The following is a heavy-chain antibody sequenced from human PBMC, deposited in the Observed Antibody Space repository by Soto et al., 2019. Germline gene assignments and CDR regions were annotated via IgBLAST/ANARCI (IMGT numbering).Heavy chain of an antibody. Sequence: SETLSLTCAVYGGSFSGYYWTWIRHPPGTGLEWIGEINHSGSTNYNPSLKSRVTISVDTSKNQFSLKLSSVTAADTAVYYCAREFSSGTYYYYGIYVCGQGTTVPVS. CDR1: GGSFSGYY. V-gene: IGHV4-34*01. J-gene: IGHJ6*02. CDR3: AREFSSGTYYYYGIYV. D-gene: IGHD6-13*01. CDR2: INHSGST.